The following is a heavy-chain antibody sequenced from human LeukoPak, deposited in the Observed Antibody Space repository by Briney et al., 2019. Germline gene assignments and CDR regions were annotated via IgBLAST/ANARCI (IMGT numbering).Heavy chain of an antibody. CDR2: VNSDGTTT. D-gene: IGHD3-3*01. J-gene: IGHJ3*02. Sequence: PGGSLRLSCAASGFTFSDYWMHWVRQAPGKGLVWVSRVNSDGTTTSYADSVKGRFTISRDNAKNTLYLQVNSLRAEDTVVYYCARGTIYGLDAFDIWGQGTMVTVSS. CDR1: GFTFSDYW. CDR3: ARGTIYGLDAFDI. V-gene: IGHV3-74*01.